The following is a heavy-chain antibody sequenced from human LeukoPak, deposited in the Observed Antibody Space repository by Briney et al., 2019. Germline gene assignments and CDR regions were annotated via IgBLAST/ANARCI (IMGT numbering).Heavy chain of an antibody. CDR1: GGSFSGYY. J-gene: IGHJ4*02. CDR2: INHSGST. Sequence: SETLSLTCAVYGGSFSGYYWSWIRQPPGKGLEWIGEINHSGSTNYNPSLKSRVTISVDTSKNQFSLKLSSVTAADTAVYYCARGKSKFDYWGQGTLVTVSS. V-gene: IGHV4-34*01. CDR3: ARGKSKFDY.